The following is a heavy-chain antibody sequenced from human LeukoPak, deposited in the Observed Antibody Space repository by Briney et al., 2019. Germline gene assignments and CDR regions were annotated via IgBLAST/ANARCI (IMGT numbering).Heavy chain of an antibody. CDR2: ISGSGGST. CDR1: GFTFSSYA. D-gene: IGHD6-19*01. V-gene: IGHV3-23*01. CDR3: AKVSNSSGDFDY. J-gene: IGHJ4*02. Sequence: GGSLRPSCAASGFTFSSYAMSWVRQAPGKGLEWVSAISGSGGSTYYADSVKGRFTISRDNSKNTLYLQMNSLRAEDTAVYYCAKVSNSSGDFDYWGQGTLVTVSS.